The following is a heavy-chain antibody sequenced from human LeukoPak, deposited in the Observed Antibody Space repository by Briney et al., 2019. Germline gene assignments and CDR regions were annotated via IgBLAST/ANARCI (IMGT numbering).Heavy chain of an antibody. CDR2: ISGSAGST. J-gene: IGHJ4*02. D-gene: IGHD3-9*01. CDR1: GFTFSSYA. Sequence: GXXLRLSCAASGFTFSSYAMSWVRQAPGKGLQWVSAISGSAGSTYYADSVKGRFTISRDNSKNTLYLQMNSLRAEDTAVYYCASYDVLTGYSRHPLKRWGQGTLVTVSS. V-gene: IGHV3-23*01. CDR3: ASYDVLTGYSRHPLKR.